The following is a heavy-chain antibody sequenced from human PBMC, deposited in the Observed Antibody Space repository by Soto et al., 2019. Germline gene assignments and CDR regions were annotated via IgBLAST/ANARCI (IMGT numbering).Heavy chain of an antibody. D-gene: IGHD7-27*01. CDR1: GFTFSSYA. J-gene: IGHJ6*03. V-gene: IGHV3-23*01. CDR3: AKPSFWGNYYYYMDV. CDR2: ISGSGGST. Sequence: GGSLRLSCAASGFTFSSYAMSWVRQAPGKGLEWVSAISGSGGSTYYADSVKGRFTISRDNSKNTLYLQMNSLRAEDTAVYYCAKPSFWGNYYYYMDVWGKGTTVTVSS.